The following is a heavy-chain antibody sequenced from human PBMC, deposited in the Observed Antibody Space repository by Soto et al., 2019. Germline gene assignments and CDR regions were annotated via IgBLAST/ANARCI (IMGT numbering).Heavy chain of an antibody. Sequence: LRLSCAASGFTFSSYAMSWVRQTPGKGLEWVSGVLGGGGSTFYADSVKGRFTISRDNSKNTLYVQMNSLRAEDTAIYYCARKGPPRDAFDIWGQGTMVTVSS. CDR3: ARKGPPRDAFDI. V-gene: IGHV3-23*01. CDR2: VLGGGGST. CDR1: GFTFSSYA. J-gene: IGHJ3*02.